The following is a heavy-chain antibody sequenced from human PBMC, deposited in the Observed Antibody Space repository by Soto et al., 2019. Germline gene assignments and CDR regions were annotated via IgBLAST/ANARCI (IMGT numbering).Heavy chain of an antibody. CDR3: ACIFSGGYGYGFYYYGMDV. CDR2: IYYSGST. V-gene: IGHV4-39*01. CDR1: GGSISSSSYY. D-gene: IGHD5-18*01. Sequence: QLQLQESGPGLVKPSETLSLTCTVSGGSISSSSYYWGWIRQPPGKGLEWIGSIYYSGSTYYNPSLKSRVTISADTSKNQFSRKLSSVTAADTAVYYCACIFSGGYGYGFYYYGMDVWGQGTTVTVSS. J-gene: IGHJ6*02.